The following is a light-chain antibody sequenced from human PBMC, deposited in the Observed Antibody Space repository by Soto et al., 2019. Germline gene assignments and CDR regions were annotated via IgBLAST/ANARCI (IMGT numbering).Light chain of an antibody. Sequence: EIVLTQSPATLSLSPGERATLSCRASQSVSSYLAWYQQKPGQAPRLLIYDASNRATGIPARFSGSGSGTDFTLTIISLEPEDFASYYCLQRSNWPGTFGGGTKVEIK. J-gene: IGKJ4*01. V-gene: IGKV3-11*01. CDR1: QSVSSY. CDR2: DAS. CDR3: LQRSNWPGT.